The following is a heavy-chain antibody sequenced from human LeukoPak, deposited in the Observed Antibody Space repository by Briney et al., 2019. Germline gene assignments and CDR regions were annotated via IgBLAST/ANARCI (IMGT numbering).Heavy chain of an antibody. CDR1: GFTFSSYS. CDR3: ARHYYYDSSGYYPDAFDI. J-gene: IGHJ3*02. Sequence: GGSLRLSCAASGFTFSSYSMNWVRQAPGKGLEWVSYISSSSSTIYYADSVKGRFTISSDNTKNSLYLQMNILRAEDTAVYYCARHYYYDSSGYYPDAFDIWGQGTMVTVSS. D-gene: IGHD3-22*01. V-gene: IGHV3-48*01. CDR2: ISSSSSTI.